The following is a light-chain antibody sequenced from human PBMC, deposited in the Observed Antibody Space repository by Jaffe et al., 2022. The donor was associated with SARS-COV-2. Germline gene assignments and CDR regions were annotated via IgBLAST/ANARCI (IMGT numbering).Light chain of an antibody. V-gene: IGKV1-9*01. CDR3: QQLNSYPLT. CDR2: AAS. Sequence: DIQLTQSPSSLSASVGDRVTITCRASQDISSYLAWYQRTPGKAPKILIYAASTLQSGVPSRFSGSGSGTEFTLTISSLQPEDFATYYCQQLNSYPLTFGQGTRLEIK. CDR1: QDISSY. J-gene: IGKJ5*01.